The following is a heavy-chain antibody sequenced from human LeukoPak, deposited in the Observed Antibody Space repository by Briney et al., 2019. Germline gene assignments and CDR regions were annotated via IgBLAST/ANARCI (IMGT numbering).Heavy chain of an antibody. J-gene: IGHJ4*02. CDR2: IRYDGSNK. V-gene: IGHV3-30*02. CDR1: GFTFSSYG. Sequence: GGSLRLSCAASGFTFSSYGMHWVRQAPGKGLEWVAFIRYDGSNKYYADSVKGRFTISRDNSKNTLYLQMNSLRAEDTAVYYCAEGPTPIKAADSSHYFDYWGQGTLVTVSS. D-gene: IGHD6-13*01. CDR3: AEGPTPIKAADSSHYFDY.